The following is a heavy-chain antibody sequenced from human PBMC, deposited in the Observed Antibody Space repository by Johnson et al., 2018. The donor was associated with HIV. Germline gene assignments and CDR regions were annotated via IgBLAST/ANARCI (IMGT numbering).Heavy chain of an antibody. V-gene: IGHV3-30*04. D-gene: IGHD3-3*01. Sequence: QVQLVESGGGVVQPGKSRRLSCAASAVTFSNFAMHWVRQAPGKGLEWVAVILHDGSNTNYADSVKGRFTISRDNSKNTLFLQMNSLRAEDTAVYYCARDRSYYNFWSGSDDAFDIWGQGTMVTVSS. CDR1: AVTFSNFA. CDR3: ARDRSYYNFWSGSDDAFDI. CDR2: ILHDGSNT. J-gene: IGHJ3*02.